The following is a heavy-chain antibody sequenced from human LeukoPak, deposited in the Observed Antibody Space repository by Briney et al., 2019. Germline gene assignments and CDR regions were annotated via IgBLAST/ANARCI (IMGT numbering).Heavy chain of an antibody. CDR3: TAGEGFTDFDS. J-gene: IGHJ4*02. CDR1: GFSFSNAW. V-gene: IGHV3-15*01. Sequence: PGGSLRLSCAASGFSFSNAWMSWVRQAPGKGLEWVGRIKRETDGGTTIYNAPVKGRFSISRDDSKNTVFLQMSSLKTEDTAVYYCTAGEGFTDFDSWGQGTLVTVSS. CDR2: IKRETDGGTT. D-gene: IGHD3-16*01.